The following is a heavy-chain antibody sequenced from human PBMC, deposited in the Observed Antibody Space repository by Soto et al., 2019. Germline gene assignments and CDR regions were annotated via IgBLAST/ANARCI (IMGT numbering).Heavy chain of an antibody. CDR3: ARVTRPWFGELLSGGAYYYGMDV. Sequence: QVQLVQSGAEVKKPGSSVKVSCKASGGTFSSYAISWVRQAPGQGLEWMGGIIPIFGTANYPQKFQGRAKITPDESTSKADMELSRLSSEDTAVYYCARVTRPWFGELLSGGAYYYGMDVWGQGTTFTVSS. D-gene: IGHD3-10*01. J-gene: IGHJ6*02. V-gene: IGHV1-69*01. CDR2: IIPIFGTA. CDR1: GGTFSSYA.